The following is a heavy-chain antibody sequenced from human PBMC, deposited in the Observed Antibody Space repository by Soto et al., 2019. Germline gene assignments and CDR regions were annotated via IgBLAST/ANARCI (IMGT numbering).Heavy chain of an antibody. V-gene: IGHV4-4*02. CDR1: GGSISSSNW. D-gene: IGHD6-13*01. J-gene: IGHJ6*02. CDR2: IYHSGST. Sequence: SETLSLTCAVSGGSISSSNWLSWVRQPPGKGLEWIGEIYHSGSTNYNPSLKSRVTISVDKSKNQFSLKLSSVTAADTAVYYCARVTRGQQLTYYYYYYGMDVWGQGTTVTVSS. CDR3: ARVTRGQQLTYYYYYYGMDV.